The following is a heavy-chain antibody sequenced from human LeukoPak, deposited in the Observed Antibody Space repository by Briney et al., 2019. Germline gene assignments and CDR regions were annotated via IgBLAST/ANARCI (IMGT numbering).Heavy chain of an antibody. V-gene: IGHV4-34*01. J-gene: IGHJ4*02. CDR1: GESFGDNY. CDR3: AREKERSLDY. Sequence: SETLSLTCAVYGESFGDNYWSWIRQPPGKGLEWIGQINHSGTTYYNPSLESRVIISIDTSKNQFSLKLSSVTAADTAVYYCAREKERSLDYWGQGTLVTVSS. CDR2: INHSGTT. D-gene: IGHD5-24*01.